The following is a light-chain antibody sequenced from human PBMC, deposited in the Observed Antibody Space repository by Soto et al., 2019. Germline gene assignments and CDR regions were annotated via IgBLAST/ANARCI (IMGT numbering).Light chain of an antibody. CDR3: QTWGTGIRV. CDR1: SGHSSYA. Sequence: QSVLTQSPSASASLGASVKLTCTLSSGHSSYAIAWHQQQPEKGPRYLMKLNSDGSHSKGDGIPDRFSGSSSGAERYLTIFSLQSEDEADYYCQTWGTGIRVFGGGTKVTVL. CDR2: LNSDGSH. V-gene: IGLV4-69*01. J-gene: IGLJ2*01.